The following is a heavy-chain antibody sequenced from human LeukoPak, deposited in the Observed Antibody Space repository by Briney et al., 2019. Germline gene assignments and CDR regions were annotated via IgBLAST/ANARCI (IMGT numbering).Heavy chain of an antibody. V-gene: IGHV4-34*01. CDR2: INHSGST. J-gene: IGHJ3*02. CDR3: ARVDYDSCGRQMGSGAFDI. Sequence: SETLSLTCAVYGGSFSGYYWSWIRQPPGKGLEWIGEINHSGSTNYNPSLKSRVTISVDTSKKQFSLKLSSVTAADTALYYCARVDYDSCGRQMGSGAFDIWGQGTMVTVSS. D-gene: IGHD3-22*01. CDR1: GGSFSGYY.